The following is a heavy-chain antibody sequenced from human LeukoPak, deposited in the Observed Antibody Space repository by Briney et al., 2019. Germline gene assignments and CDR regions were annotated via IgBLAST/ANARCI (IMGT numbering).Heavy chain of an antibody. CDR1: GFTFSTYW. V-gene: IGHV3-7*01. CDR3: ARDPSRGYNYGYGDY. CDR2: IKQDRSEK. J-gene: IGHJ4*02. Sequence: GGSLRLSCAASGFTFSTYWMSWVRQAPGKGLEWVAHIKQDRSEKYYVDSVKGRFTIARDNAKNSLYLQMNSLSAEDTAVYYCARDPSRGYNYGYGDYWGQGTLVIVSS. D-gene: IGHD5-18*01.